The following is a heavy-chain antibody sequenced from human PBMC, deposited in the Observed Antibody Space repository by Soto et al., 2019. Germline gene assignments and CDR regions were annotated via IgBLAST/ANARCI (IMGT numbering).Heavy chain of an antibody. V-gene: IGHV4-4*07. D-gene: IGHD4-4*01. Sequence: PSETLSLTCTVSGGSISSYYWSWVRQPAGKGLEWIGRIYTSGSTDYNPSLKSRVTMSVDTSQNQFSLKLSSVTAADTAVYYCARIDYSRQFAPFYYAMDVWGQGTTVTVSS. CDR3: ARIDYSRQFAPFYYAMDV. J-gene: IGHJ6*02. CDR2: IYTSGST. CDR1: GGSISSYY.